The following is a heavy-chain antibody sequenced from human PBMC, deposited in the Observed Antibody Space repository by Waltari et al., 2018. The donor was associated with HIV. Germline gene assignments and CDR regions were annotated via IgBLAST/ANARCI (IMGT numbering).Heavy chain of an antibody. Sequence: EVQLVESGGRIVQPGGSLRLSCAASGFNLSSDWMHWVRQGPGTGLMWVARINSDGSIRGYADSVKGRFTISRDNVKNTVYLQMNSLRAEDTAVYYCSKRLNTASDYWGQGTPVIVSS. CDR1: GFNLSSDW. CDR3: SKRLNTASDY. D-gene: IGHD5-18*01. CDR2: INSDGSIR. J-gene: IGHJ4*02. V-gene: IGHV3-74*01.